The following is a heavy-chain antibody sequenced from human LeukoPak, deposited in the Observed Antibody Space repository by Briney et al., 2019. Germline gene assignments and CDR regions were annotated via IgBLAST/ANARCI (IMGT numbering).Heavy chain of an antibody. V-gene: IGHV4-59*08. D-gene: IGHD5-12*01. CDR3: ARQGYTASHFSQDY. CDR1: GGSISSYY. CDR2: IYYSGST. Sequence: SETLSLTCTVSGGSISSYYWSWIRQPPGKGLEWIGYIYYSGSTNYNPSLKSRVTISVDTSKNQFSLNLNSVTAADTAIYYCARQGYTASHFSQDYWGQGTLVTVSS. J-gene: IGHJ4*02.